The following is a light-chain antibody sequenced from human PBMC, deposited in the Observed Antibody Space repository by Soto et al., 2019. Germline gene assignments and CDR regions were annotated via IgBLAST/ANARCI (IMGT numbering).Light chain of an antibody. CDR2: DVT. CDR1: SSDVGGYNY. V-gene: IGLV2-8*01. J-gene: IGLJ3*02. Sequence: QPVLTQPPSASGSPGQSVTISCTGTSSDVGGYNYVSWYQQHPGKAPKLIIYDVTKRPSGVPDRFSGSKSGNTASLTVSGLQAEDEADYFCNSYAGSDNYVLFGGGTKVTVL. CDR3: NSYAGSDNYVL.